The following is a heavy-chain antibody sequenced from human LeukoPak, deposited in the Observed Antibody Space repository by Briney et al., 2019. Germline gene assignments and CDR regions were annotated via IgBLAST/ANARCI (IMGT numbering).Heavy chain of an antibody. J-gene: IGHJ3*02. D-gene: IGHD6-13*01. V-gene: IGHV3-21*04. CDR1: GFTFSSYS. CDR2: ISSSSNYI. Sequence: PGGSLRLSCAASGFTFSSYSMNWVRQAPGKGLEWVSSISSSSNYIFYADSGKGRFTISRDNAKNSLYLQMNSLRAEDTAVYYCARDADPATGIAAAGSAFDSWGQGTMVTVSS. CDR3: ARDADPATGIAAAGSAFDS.